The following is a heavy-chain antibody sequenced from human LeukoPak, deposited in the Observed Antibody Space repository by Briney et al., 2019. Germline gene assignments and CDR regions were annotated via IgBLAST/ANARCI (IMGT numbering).Heavy chain of an antibody. CDR2: VSSSSSYI. CDR1: GFTFSSYS. J-gene: IGHJ6*03. Sequence: KSGGSLRLSCAASGFTFSSYSMNWVRQAPGKGLEWVSPVSSSSSYIYYADSVKGRFTISRDNAKNSLYLQMNSLRAEDTAVYYCARGEYYYGSGSYPLYYYYYYYMDVWGKGTTVTVSS. CDR3: ARGEYYYGSGSYPLYYYYYYYMDV. V-gene: IGHV3-21*01. D-gene: IGHD3-10*01.